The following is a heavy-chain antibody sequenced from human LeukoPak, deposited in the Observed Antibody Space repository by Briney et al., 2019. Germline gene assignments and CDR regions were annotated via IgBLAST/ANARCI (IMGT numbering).Heavy chain of an antibody. D-gene: IGHD5-24*01. J-gene: IGHJ4*02. Sequence: GGSLRFSCAASGFTFSSYSMNWVHQAPGKGLEWVSSISSSSSYIYYADSVKGRFTISRDNAKNSLYLQMNSLRAEDTAVYYCARDAGGDGYNYWGQGTLVTVSS. CDR3: ARDAGGDGYNY. CDR2: ISSSSSYI. V-gene: IGHV3-21*04. CDR1: GFTFSSYS.